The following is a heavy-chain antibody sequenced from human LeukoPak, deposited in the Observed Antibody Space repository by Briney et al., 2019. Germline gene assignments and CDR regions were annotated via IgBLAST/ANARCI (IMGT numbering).Heavy chain of an antibody. CDR3: ARGLVVVVAATSYFDY. CDR1: GGSISSYY. J-gene: IGHJ4*02. Sequence: PSETLSLTCTVSGGSISSYYWSWIRQPPGKGLEWIGYIYYSGSTNYNPSLKSRVTISVDTSKNQFSLKLSSVTAADTAVYYCARGLVVVVAATSYFDYWGQGTLVTVSS. D-gene: IGHD2-15*01. V-gene: IGHV4-59*01. CDR2: IYYSGST.